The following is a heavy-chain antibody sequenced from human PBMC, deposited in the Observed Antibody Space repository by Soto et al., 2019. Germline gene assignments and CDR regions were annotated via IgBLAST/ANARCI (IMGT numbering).Heavy chain of an antibody. CDR2: FHYSGST. V-gene: IGHV4-39*01. Sequence: NPSETLSLPCPDSGCSISSRDSYWGWIRQPPGKGLEWIGSFHYSGSTYYNPSLKSRVTISVDTSKNQLSLRVTSVTAADTAVYYCARGFGRSHFDYWGQGTLVTVSS. CDR3: ARGFGRSHFDY. CDR1: GCSISSRDSY. D-gene: IGHD3-16*01. J-gene: IGHJ4*02.